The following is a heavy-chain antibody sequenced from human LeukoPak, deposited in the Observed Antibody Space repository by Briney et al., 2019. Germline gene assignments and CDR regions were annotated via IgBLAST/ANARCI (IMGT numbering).Heavy chain of an antibody. CDR1: GGSISSSSYY. CDR3: ARGPRITLTVMALYYFDY. J-gene: IGHJ4*02. D-gene: IGHD3-22*01. Sequence: SETLSLTCTVSGGSISSSSYYWGWIRQPPGKGLEWIVSIYYSGSTYYNPSLKSRVTISVDTSKNQFSLKLSSVTAADTAVYYCARGPRITLTVMALYYFDYWGQGTLVTVSS. V-gene: IGHV4-39*01. CDR2: IYYSGST.